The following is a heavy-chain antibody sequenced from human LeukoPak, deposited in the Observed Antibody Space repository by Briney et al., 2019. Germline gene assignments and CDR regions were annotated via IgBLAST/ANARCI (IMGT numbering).Heavy chain of an antibody. CDR2: ISSSSSYI. CDR1: GFTFSTYS. V-gene: IGHV3-21*01. J-gene: IGHJ4*02. D-gene: IGHD1-1*01. CDR3: ARLRTTGTFDY. Sequence: PGRSLRLSCVASGFTFSTYSMNWVRQAPGKGLEWVSSISSSSSYIYYADSVKGRFTISRDSAKNSLYLQMNSLRAEDTALYYCARLRTTGTFDYWGQGTLVTVSS.